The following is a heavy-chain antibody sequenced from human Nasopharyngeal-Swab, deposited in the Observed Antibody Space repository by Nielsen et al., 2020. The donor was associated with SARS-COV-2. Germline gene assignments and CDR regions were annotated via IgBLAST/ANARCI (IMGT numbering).Heavy chain of an antibody. CDR2: ISAYNGNT. J-gene: IGHJ4*02. V-gene: IGHV1-18*01. D-gene: IGHD6-19*01. Sequence: ASVKVSCKASGYTFTSYGISWVRQAPGQGLEWMGWISAYNGNTNYAQKLQGRVTMTTDTSTSTAYMELRSLRSDDTAVYYCARGRAEYSSGVRGPYYFDYWGQGTLVTVSS. CDR3: ARGRAEYSSGVRGPYYFDY. CDR1: GYTFTSYG.